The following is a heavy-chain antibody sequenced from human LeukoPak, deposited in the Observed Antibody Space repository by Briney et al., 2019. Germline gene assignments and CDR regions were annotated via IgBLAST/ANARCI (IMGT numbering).Heavy chain of an antibody. Sequence: GGSLRLSCAASGFTFSSYGMHWVRQAPGKGLEWVVVIWYDGSNKYYADSVKGRFTISRDNSKNTLYLQMNSLRAEDTAVYYCARRYAFDIWGQGTMVTVSS. V-gene: IGHV3-33*01. CDR2: IWYDGSNK. CDR3: ARRYAFDI. CDR1: GFTFSSYG. J-gene: IGHJ3*02.